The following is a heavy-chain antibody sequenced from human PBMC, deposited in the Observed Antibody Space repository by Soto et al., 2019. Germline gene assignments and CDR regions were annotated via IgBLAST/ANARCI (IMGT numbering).Heavy chain of an antibody. CDR3: ARAGYRRELLDY. CDR2: ISYDGSNK. Sequence: GGSLRLSCAASGFTFSSYAMHWVRQAPGKGLEWVAVISYDGSNKYYADSVKGRFTISRDNSKNTLYLQMNSLRAEDTAVYYCARAGYRRELLDYWGQGTLVTVSS. V-gene: IGHV3-30-3*01. CDR1: GFTFSSYA. D-gene: IGHD1-26*01. J-gene: IGHJ4*02.